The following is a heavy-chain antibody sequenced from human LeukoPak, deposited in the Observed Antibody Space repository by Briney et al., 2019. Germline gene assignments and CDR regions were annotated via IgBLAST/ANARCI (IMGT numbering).Heavy chain of an antibody. J-gene: IGHJ4*02. CDR1: GYSFNNYW. Sequence: GESLKISCQGSGYSFNNYWIGWVRRLPGKGLEWMRIIYTGDSDTRYSPTFQGQVTISADKSISTAYLQWSSLKASDTAMYYCARRHKYYDILTGYYDVYFDHWGRGTLVTVSS. CDR3: ARRHKYYDILTGYYDVYFDH. D-gene: IGHD3-9*01. V-gene: IGHV5-51*01. CDR2: IYTGDSDT.